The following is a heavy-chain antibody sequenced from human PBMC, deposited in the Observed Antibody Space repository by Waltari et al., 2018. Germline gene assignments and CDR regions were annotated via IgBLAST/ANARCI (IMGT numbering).Heavy chain of an antibody. J-gene: IGHJ4*02. CDR3: ARLPTKYYDSIGWGFFDQ. CDR1: GDFLRDAH. D-gene: IGHD3-22*01. CDR2: LRNTGGT. V-gene: IGHV4-59*08. Sequence: HVPLQESGPGLVKPSETLSLTCTVSGDFLRDAHWTWIRQAPGKGLEWIAYLRNTGGTKCTPSLESRVTVSAVTSKKQFSLRLTSVTAADTAVYYCARLPTKYYDSIGWGFFDQWGQGILVTVSS.